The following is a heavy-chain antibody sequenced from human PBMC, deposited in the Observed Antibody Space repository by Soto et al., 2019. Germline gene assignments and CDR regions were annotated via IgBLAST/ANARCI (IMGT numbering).Heavy chain of an antibody. J-gene: IGHJ2*01. D-gene: IGHD6-6*01. CDR2: VWGDGSRK. CDR1: GFTFSDYG. Sequence: GGSLRLSCAASGFTFSDYGMHWVRQAPGKGLEWVAVVWGDGSRKYYGDSVKGRFTIARDNSKNTLLLQMDSLRDEDTAVYYCARPPVPKIYWYFDLWGRGTLVTVSS. CDR3: ARPPVPKIYWYFDL. V-gene: IGHV3-33*01.